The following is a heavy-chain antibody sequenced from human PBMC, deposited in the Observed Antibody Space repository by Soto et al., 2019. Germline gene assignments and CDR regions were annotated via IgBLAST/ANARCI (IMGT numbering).Heavy chain of an antibody. CDR1: GGTFSSYA. Sequence: QVQLVQSGAEVKKPGSSVKVSCKASGGTFSSYAISWVRQAPGQGLEWMGGIIPIFGTANYAQKFQGRVTITADESTSKAYMELSSLRSEDTAVYYCAREEEDIVLVPAAMRTNWFDPWGQGTLVTVSS. J-gene: IGHJ5*02. CDR3: AREEEDIVLVPAAMRTNWFDP. V-gene: IGHV1-69*12. CDR2: IIPIFGTA. D-gene: IGHD2-2*01.